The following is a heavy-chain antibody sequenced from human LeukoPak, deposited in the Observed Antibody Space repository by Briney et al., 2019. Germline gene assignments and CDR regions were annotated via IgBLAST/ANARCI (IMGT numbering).Heavy chain of an antibody. Sequence: GGSLRLSCVASGFTFSNYAMSWVRQAPGKGLEWVSSIDYSGGSTYYADSVQGRFTISRDNSKNTLYLQMNSLRAEDTAVYYCAQRSPSYWGQGTLVTVSS. CDR2: IDYSGGST. V-gene: IGHV3-23*01. CDR1: GFTFSNYA. J-gene: IGHJ4*02. D-gene: IGHD3-10*01. CDR3: AQRSPSY.